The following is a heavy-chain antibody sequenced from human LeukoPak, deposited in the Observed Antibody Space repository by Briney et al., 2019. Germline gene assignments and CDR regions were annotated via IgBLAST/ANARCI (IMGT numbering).Heavy chain of an antibody. CDR1: GYSISSGYY. V-gene: IGHV4-59*08. J-gene: IGHJ4*02. CDR2: IDYSGST. CDR3: ARHGNQWELLH. Sequence: PSETLSLTCTVSGYSISSGYYWGWIRQPPGKGLEWIGYIDYSGSTNYNPSLKSRVTISVDTSKHQFSLRLASMTAADTAVYYCARHGNQWELLHWGQGALATVSS. D-gene: IGHD1-26*01.